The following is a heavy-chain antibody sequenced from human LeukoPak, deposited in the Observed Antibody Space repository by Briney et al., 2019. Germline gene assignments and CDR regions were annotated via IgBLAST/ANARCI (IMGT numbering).Heavy chain of an antibody. CDR1: GFTFSSYG. J-gene: IGHJ6*03. CDR2: IWYDGSNK. V-gene: IGHV3-33*06. D-gene: IGHD4-23*01. CDR3: AKDYGGYMDV. Sequence: GGSLRLSCAASGFTFSSYGLHWVRQAPGKGLEWVAVIWYDGSNKYYADSVKGRFTISRDNSKNTLYLQMNSLRAEDTAVYYCAKDYGGYMDVWGKGTTVTVSS.